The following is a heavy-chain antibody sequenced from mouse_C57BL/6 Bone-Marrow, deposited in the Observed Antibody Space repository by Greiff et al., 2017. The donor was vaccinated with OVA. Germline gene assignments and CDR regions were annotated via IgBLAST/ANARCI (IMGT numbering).Heavy chain of an antibody. Sequence: QVQLQQPGAELVKPGASVKMSCKASGYTFTSYWITWVKQRPGQGLEWIGDIYPGSGSTNYNEKFKSKATLTVDTSSSTAYMQLSSLTSEDSAVYDGASADYGSRLWYFDVWGTGTTVTVSS. CDR2: IYPGSGST. CDR1: GYTFTSYW. D-gene: IGHD1-1*01. V-gene: IGHV1-55*01. J-gene: IGHJ1*03. CDR3: ASADYGSRLWYFDV.